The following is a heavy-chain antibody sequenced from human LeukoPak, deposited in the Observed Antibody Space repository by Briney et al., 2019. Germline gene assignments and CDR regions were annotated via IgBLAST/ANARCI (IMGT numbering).Heavy chain of an antibody. CDR3: AKAGGLGSYYTSWLDP. J-gene: IGHJ5*02. Sequence: GGSLRLSCAASGFTFDNYAMHWVRQPPGRGLEWVSSISWNSDTIGYADSVKGRFTISRDNAKNSVYLQMNSLRPEDTALYYCAKAGGLGSYYTSWLDPWGQGTLVTVSS. CDR2: ISWNSDTI. V-gene: IGHV3-9*01. D-gene: IGHD3-10*01. CDR1: GFTFDNYA.